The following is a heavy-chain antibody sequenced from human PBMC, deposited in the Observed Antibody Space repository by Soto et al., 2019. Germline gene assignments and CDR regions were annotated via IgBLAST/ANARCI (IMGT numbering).Heavy chain of an antibody. CDR2: INPANGDT. V-gene: IGHV1-3*01. D-gene: IGHD2-15*01. CDR3: ARDKGYCSGGSCFLYYMDV. Sequence: QVHLVQSGSEVKKPGASVRLSCTASGYTFTSYAVYWVRQAPGQRLEWMGWINPANGDTKYSQKFQDRVIVSRDTSASTAYMDLRSLRSEDTAVYYCARDKGYCSGGSCFLYYMDVWGKGTTVTVSS. CDR1: GYTFTSYA. J-gene: IGHJ6*03.